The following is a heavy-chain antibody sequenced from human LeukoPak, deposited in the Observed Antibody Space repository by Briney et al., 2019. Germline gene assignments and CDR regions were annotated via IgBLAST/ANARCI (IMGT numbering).Heavy chain of an antibody. CDR1: GFTFSSYS. CDR2: ISSSSSYI. V-gene: IGHV3-21*01. J-gene: IGHJ4*02. CDR3: ASETGTTRADY. D-gene: IGHD1-1*01. Sequence: PGGSLRPSCAASGFTFSSYSMNWVRQAPGKGLEWVSSISSSSSYIYYADSVKGRFTISRDNAKNSLYLQMNSLRAEDTAVYYCASETGTTRADYWGQGTLVTVSS.